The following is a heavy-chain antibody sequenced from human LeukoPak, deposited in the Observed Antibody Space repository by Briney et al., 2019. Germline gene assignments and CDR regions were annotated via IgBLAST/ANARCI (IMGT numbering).Heavy chain of an antibody. CDR3: ARGGGDSSKFGY. CDR1: GYSISSGYY. D-gene: IGHD3-22*01. Sequence: SETLSLTCTVSGYSISSGYYWGWIRQPPGKGLEWIGSIYHSGSTYYNPSLKSRVTISVDTSKNQFSLKLSSVTAADTAVYYCARGGGDSSKFGYWGQGTLVTVSS. CDR2: IYHSGST. J-gene: IGHJ4*02. V-gene: IGHV4-38-2*02.